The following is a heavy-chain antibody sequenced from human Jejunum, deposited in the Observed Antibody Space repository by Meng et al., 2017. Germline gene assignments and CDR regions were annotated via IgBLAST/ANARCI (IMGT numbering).Heavy chain of an antibody. V-gene: IGHV3-74*01. CDR3: ARDKPHNWFDP. CDR1: GFTFNNYW. Sequence: EGKVVESGGGLIKPGGSLKLSCAASGFTFNNYWMHWVRQAPGKGLVWVSRINNDGSDPTYADSVKGRFAISRDNAQNMLYLQMNSLRVEDTAVYYCARDKPHNWFDPWGQGTLVTVSS. J-gene: IGHJ5*02. CDR2: INNDGSDP.